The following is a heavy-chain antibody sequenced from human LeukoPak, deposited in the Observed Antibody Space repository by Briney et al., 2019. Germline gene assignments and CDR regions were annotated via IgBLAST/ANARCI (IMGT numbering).Heavy chain of an antibody. CDR3: ARVAAAGSVGWYYYGMDV. J-gene: IGHJ6*02. CDR2: IWYDGSNK. D-gene: IGHD6-13*01. Sequence: GGSLRLSCAASGFTFSSYGMHWVRQAPGKGLEWVAVIWYDGSNKYYADSVKGRFTISRDISKNTLYLQMNSLRAEDTAVYYCARVAAAGSVGWYYYGMDVWGQGTTVTVSS. CDR1: GFTFSSYG. V-gene: IGHV3-33*01.